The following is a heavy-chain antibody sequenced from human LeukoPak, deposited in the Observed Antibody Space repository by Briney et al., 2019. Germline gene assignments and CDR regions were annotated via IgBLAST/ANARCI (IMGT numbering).Heavy chain of an antibody. CDR3: ARDMEMATISGFDY. Sequence: GSLRVSCAASGFTFNTYWMHWVRQAPGNGLVWVSRINGDGSSTTYADSVKGRFTISRDNAKNTLYLQMNSLRAEDTAVYYCARDMEMATISGFDYWGQGTLVTVSS. CDR1: GFTFNTYW. CDR2: INGDGSST. D-gene: IGHD5-24*01. J-gene: IGHJ4*02. V-gene: IGHV3-74*03.